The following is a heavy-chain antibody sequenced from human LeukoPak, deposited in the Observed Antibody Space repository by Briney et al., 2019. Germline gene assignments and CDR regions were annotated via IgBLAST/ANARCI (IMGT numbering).Heavy chain of an antibody. CDR1: GFTFSSYA. D-gene: IGHD3-3*01. Sequence: GGSLRLSCAASGFTFSSYAMHWVRQAPGKGLEWVAVISYDGSNKNYADSVKGRFTISRDNSKNTLYLQMNSLRAEDTAVYYCARDFYLMSPYDFWSGGYWGQGTLVTVSS. CDR3: ARDFYLMSPYDFWSGGY. J-gene: IGHJ4*02. CDR2: ISYDGSNK. V-gene: IGHV3-30-3*01.